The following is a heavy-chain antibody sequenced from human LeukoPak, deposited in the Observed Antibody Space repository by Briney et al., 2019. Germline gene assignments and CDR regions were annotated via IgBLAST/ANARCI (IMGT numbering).Heavy chain of an antibody. CDR2: VYYSGST. Sequence: SETLSLTCTVSGGSISSTTYYWGWIRQPPGKGLEWIGSVYYSGSTYYNPSLKSRVTISVDTSKNQFSLKLSSVTAADTAVYYCARHVGDSSGYGFDPWGQGTLVTVSS. CDR3: ARHVGDSSGYGFDP. D-gene: IGHD3-22*01. CDR1: GGSISSTTYY. V-gene: IGHV4-39*01. J-gene: IGHJ5*02.